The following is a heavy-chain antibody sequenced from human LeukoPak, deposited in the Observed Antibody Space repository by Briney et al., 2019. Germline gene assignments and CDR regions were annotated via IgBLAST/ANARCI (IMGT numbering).Heavy chain of an antibody. CDR2: ISPAGDYI. J-gene: IGHJ5*02. D-gene: IGHD2-2*01. V-gene: IGHV3-23*01. Sequence: PGGSLRLSCAASGFTFSSFAMSWVRQASGKGLQWVSAISPAGDYIYYADSVKGRFTTSRDNSKNMLYLQMSSLRAEDSAVYYCVKRTPQGDIVVVPAAVANWFDPRGQGTLVTVSS. CDR3: VKRTPQGDIVVVPAAVANWFDP. CDR1: GFTFSSFA.